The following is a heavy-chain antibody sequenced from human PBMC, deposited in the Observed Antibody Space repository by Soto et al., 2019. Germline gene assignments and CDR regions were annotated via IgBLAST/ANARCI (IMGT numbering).Heavy chain of an antibody. Sequence: LRLSCAASGFTVSSNYMSWVRQAPGEGLEWVSSISGSGDTTYYADSVKGRFTISRDNSKNTLYLQMNSLRVEDTALYYCAKADYSYSWAPGDYWGQGTLVTVSS. D-gene: IGHD6-13*01. V-gene: IGHV3-23*01. CDR1: GFTVSSNY. J-gene: IGHJ4*02. CDR2: ISGSGDTT. CDR3: AKADYSYSWAPGDY.